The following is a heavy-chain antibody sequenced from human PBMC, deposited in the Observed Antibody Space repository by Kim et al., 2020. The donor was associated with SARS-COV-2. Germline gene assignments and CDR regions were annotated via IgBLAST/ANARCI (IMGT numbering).Heavy chain of an antibody. CDR3: ATHCSGGSCYSVVGYYYYGMDV. V-gene: IGHV3-53*01. Sequence: GGSLRLSCAASGFTVSSNYMSWVRQAPGKGLEWVSVIYSGGSTYYADSVKGRFTISRDNSKNTLYLQMNSLRAEDTAVYYCATHCSGGSCYSVVGYYYYGMDVWGQGTTVTVSS. D-gene: IGHD2-15*01. CDR2: IYSGGST. J-gene: IGHJ6*02. CDR1: GFTVSSNY.